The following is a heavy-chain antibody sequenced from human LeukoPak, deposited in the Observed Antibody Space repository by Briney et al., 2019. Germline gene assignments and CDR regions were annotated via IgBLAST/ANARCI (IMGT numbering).Heavy chain of an antibody. D-gene: IGHD3-22*01. J-gene: IGHJ4*02. V-gene: IGHV1-2*02. CDR1: GYTFNGYY. CDR2: INPNNGGT. Sequence: ASVKVSCKASGYTFNGYYIHWVRQAPGQGLEGMGWINPNNGGTNYAQKFQGRVTMTRDTSISTAYMELSTLGFDDTAVYYCATPGGDRSGYSYAYWGQGPLVSVSS. CDR3: ATPGGDRSGYSYAY.